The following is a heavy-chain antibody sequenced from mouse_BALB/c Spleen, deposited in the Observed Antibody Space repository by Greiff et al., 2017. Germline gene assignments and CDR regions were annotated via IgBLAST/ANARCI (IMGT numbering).Heavy chain of an antibody. V-gene: IGHV5-4*02. Sequence: DVMLVESGGGLVKPGGSLKLSCAASGFTFSDYYMYWVRQTPEKRLEWVATISDGGSYTYYPDSVKGRFTISRDNAKNNLYLQMSSLKSEDTAMYYCARERHYGYDDYYAMDYWGQGTSVTVSS. CDR1: GFTFSDYY. CDR3: ARERHYGYDDYYAMDY. D-gene: IGHD2-2*01. J-gene: IGHJ4*01. CDR2: ISDGGSYT.